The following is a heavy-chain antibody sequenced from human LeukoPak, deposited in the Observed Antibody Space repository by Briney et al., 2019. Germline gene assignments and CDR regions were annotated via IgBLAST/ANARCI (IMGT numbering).Heavy chain of an antibody. J-gene: IGHJ6*02. Sequence: GGSLRLSCAASGFTFSNFWMNWVRQAPGKGLEWVANIKQDGSVKHYVDSVKGRFTISRDNTKNSLYLQMNSLRAEDTALYYCAKEGSPMVATTMDVWGQGTTVTVSS. CDR2: IKQDGSVK. CDR3: AKEGSPMVATTMDV. CDR1: GFTFSNFW. V-gene: IGHV3-7*01. D-gene: IGHD5-24*01.